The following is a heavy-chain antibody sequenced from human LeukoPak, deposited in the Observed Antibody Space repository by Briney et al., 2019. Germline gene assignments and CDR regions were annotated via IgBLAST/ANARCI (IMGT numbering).Heavy chain of an antibody. CDR1: GFTFSNYA. CDR2: VSGRDDST. Sequence: QTGGSLRLSCAASGFTFSNYAMSWVRQAPGKGLEWVSAVSGRDDSTYYADSVKGRFTTSRDTSKNTLYLQMNSLRAEDTAVYYCAKWGDYDILTGYYDSDYWGQGTLVTVSS. CDR3: AKWGDYDILTGYYDSDY. J-gene: IGHJ4*02. V-gene: IGHV3-23*01. D-gene: IGHD3-9*01.